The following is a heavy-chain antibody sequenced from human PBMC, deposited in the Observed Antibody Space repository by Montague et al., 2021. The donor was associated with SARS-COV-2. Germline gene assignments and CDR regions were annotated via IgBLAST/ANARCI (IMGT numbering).Heavy chain of an antibody. CDR1: GDSINNYY. Sequence: SETLSLTCTVSGDSINNYYWSWIRQSPGKGLEYIGYIYYSGGANYYPSRRTNYNPSFESRAAISLDTSKNQFSLNLSSVTTADTAVYYCARGCGYSGYALDYWGQGTLVTVSS. CDR2: IYYSGGANYYPSRRT. V-gene: IGHV4-59*01. J-gene: IGHJ4*02. D-gene: IGHD5-12*01. CDR3: ARGCGYSGYALDY.